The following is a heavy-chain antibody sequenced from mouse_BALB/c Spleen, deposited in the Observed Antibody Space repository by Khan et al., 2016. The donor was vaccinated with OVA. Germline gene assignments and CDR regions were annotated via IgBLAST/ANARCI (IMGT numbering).Heavy chain of an antibody. J-gene: IGHJ4*01. CDR3: AKKNYNCDAMDY. V-gene: IGHV3-2*02. D-gene: IGHD4-1*02. CDR1: GYSITSGYA. Sequence: EVQLQESGPGLVKPSQSLSLTCTVTGYSITSGYAWNWIRQFPGNKLEWMGYISYSGSTSYNPSLRSRISITRDTSKNQFFLQLNSVTTEATATYSSAKKNYNCDAMDYWGQGTTVTVSS. CDR2: ISYSGST.